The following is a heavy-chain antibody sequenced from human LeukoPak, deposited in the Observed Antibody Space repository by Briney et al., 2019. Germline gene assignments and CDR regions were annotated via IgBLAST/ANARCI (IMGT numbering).Heavy chain of an antibody. Sequence: PSETLSLTCTVSGGSISSYYWSWIRQPPGKGLEWIGYIYYSGSTYYNPSLKSRVTISVDTSKNQFSLKLSSVTAADTAVYYCARIDGGNPPDYWGQGTLVTVSS. CDR3: ARIDGGNPPDY. CDR1: GGSISSYY. D-gene: IGHD4-23*01. CDR2: IYYSGST. J-gene: IGHJ4*02. V-gene: IGHV4-59*12.